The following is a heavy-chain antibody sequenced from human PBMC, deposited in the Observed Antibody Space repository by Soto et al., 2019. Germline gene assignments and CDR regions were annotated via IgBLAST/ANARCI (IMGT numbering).Heavy chain of an antibody. D-gene: IGHD3-22*01. J-gene: IGHJ3*02. Sequence: GGSLRLSCAASGFTFSSYAVSWVRQAPGKGLEWVSAISGSGGSTYYADSVKGRFTISRDKSKHTVYLQMNSLRAEDTAVYYCARPYYYDSSGYPNAFDMWGQGTMVTVSS. CDR1: GFTFSSYA. V-gene: IGHV3-23*01. CDR3: ARPYYYDSSGYPNAFDM. CDR2: ISGSGGST.